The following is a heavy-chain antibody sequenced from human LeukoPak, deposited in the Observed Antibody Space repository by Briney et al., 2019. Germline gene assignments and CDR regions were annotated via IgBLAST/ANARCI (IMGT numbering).Heavy chain of an antibody. CDR2: IYYSGST. J-gene: IGHJ3*02. V-gene: IGHV4-59*01. Sequence: SETLSLTCGVSGGAITNYYWNWIRQAPGKGLEWIGYIYYSGSTNYNPSLKSRVTISVDTSKNQFSLKLSSVTAADTAVYYCARLPAWNFAAFDIWGQGTMVTVSS. CDR1: GGAITNYY. D-gene: IGHD1-1*01. CDR3: ARLPAWNFAAFDI.